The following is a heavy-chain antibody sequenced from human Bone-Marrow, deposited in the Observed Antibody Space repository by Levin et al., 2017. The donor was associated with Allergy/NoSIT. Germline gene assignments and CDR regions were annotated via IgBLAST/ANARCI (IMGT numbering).Heavy chain of an antibody. Sequence: GESLKISCAASEFDFSYYNMHWVRQTPGKGLEWVALIWSDGSKTFYADSVKGRFTISRDNSKDMVYLHISSPRADDTAVYYCATTTLTDAFDIWGQGTMVIVSS. J-gene: IGHJ3*02. CDR2: IWSDGSKT. CDR3: ATTTLTDAFDI. CDR1: EFDFSYYN. V-gene: IGHV3-33*01. D-gene: IGHD1-1*01.